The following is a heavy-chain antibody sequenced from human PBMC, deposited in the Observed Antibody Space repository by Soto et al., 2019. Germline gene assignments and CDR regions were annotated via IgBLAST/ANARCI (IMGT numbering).Heavy chain of an antibody. Sequence: SVKVSCKASGGTFSSYAISWVRQAPGQGLEWMGGIIPIFGTANYAQKFQGRVTITADESTSTAYMELSSLRSEDTAVYYCARVTIRMATISWFDPWGPGTLVTGSS. J-gene: IGHJ5*02. CDR1: GGTFSSYA. D-gene: IGHD5-12*01. CDR2: IIPIFGTA. CDR3: ARVTIRMATISWFDP. V-gene: IGHV1-69*13.